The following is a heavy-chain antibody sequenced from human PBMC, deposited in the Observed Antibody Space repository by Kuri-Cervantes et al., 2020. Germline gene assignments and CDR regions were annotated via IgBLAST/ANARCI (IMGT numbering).Heavy chain of an antibody. CDR3: ARDDSAYDYYDILTGYYKGPYYYYYYGMDV. CDR1: GFTFSSYA. V-gene: IGHV3-30*04. J-gene: IGHJ6*02. CDR2: ISYDGSNK. D-gene: IGHD3-9*01. Sequence: GGSLRLSCAASGFTFSSYAMHWVRQAPGKGLEWVAVISYDGSNKYYADSVKGRFTISRDNSKNTLYLQMNSLRAEDTAVYYCARDDSAYDYYDILTGYYKGPYYYYYYGMDVWGQGTTVTVSS.